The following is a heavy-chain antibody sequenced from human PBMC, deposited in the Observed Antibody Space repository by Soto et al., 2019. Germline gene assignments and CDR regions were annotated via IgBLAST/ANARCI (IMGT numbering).Heavy chain of an antibody. V-gene: IGHV3-21*01. CDR2: ISSSSSYI. CDR3: ASEVSNYYDNRNFDY. J-gene: IGHJ4*02. CDR1: GFTFSSYS. D-gene: IGHD3-22*01. Sequence: EVQLVESGGGLVKPGGSLRLSCAASGFTFSSYSMNWVRQAPGKGLEWVSSISSSSSYIYYADSVKGRFTISRDNAKNSLYLQMNSLRAEDTAVYYCASEVSNYYDNRNFDYWGQGTLVTVSS.